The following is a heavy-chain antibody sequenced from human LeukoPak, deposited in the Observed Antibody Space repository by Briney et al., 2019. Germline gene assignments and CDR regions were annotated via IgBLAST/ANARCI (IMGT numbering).Heavy chain of an antibody. CDR1: GFTFSSYG. CDR3: ARVQRNYYGMDV. V-gene: IGHV3-30*02. J-gene: IGHJ6*02. Sequence: SGGSLRLSCAASGFTFSSYGMHWVRQAPGKGLEWVAFIQYDVSSEYYADSVKGRFTVSRDNSKNTLYLQMNSLRAEDTAVYYCARVQRNYYGMDVWGQGTTVTVSS. CDR2: IQYDVSSE.